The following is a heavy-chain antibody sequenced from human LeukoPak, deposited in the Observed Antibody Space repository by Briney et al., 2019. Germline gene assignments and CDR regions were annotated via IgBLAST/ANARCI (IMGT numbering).Heavy chain of an antibody. V-gene: IGHV4-59*08. CDR3: ARLFDAFDI. J-gene: IGHJ3*02. CDR1: GGSISSYY. Sequence: KPSETLSLTCTVSGGSISSYYWSWIRQPPGKGLEWIGYIYYSGSTNYNPSLKSRVTISVDTSKNQFSLKLRSVTAADTAVYYCARLFDAFDIWGQGTMVTVSS. CDR2: IYYSGST.